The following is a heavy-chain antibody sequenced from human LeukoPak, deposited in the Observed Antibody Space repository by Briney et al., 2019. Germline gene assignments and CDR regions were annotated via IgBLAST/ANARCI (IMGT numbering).Heavy chain of an antibody. CDR2: IYYSGST. J-gene: IGHJ4*02. D-gene: IGHD3-3*02. CDR1: GGSISSSSYY. CDR3: ARPGISSPLD. Sequence: SETLSLTCTVSGGSISSSSYYWGWIRQPPGKGLEWIGSIYYSGSTYYNPSLKSRVTISVDTSKNQFSLKLSSVTAADTAVYYCARPGISSPLDRGQGTLVTVSS. V-gene: IGHV4-39*01.